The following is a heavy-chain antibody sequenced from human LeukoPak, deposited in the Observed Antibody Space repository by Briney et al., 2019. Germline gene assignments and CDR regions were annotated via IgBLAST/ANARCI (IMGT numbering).Heavy chain of an antibody. CDR2: INPNSGDT. CDR1: GYSFSGHY. Sequence: ASVKVSCKASGYSFSGHYMDWVRQAPGQGLEWMGWINPNSGDTNFAQKFQGRVTMTRDTSINTAYMELSSLRSEDTAVYYCARAFMVRGVIYWFDPWGQGTLVTVSS. CDR3: ARAFMVRGVIYWFDP. V-gene: IGHV1-2*02. J-gene: IGHJ5*02. D-gene: IGHD3-10*01.